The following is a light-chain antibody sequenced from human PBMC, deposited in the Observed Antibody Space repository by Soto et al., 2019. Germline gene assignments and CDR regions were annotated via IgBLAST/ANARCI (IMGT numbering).Light chain of an antibody. V-gene: IGKV1-39*01. CDR3: QQSFTTWT. Sequence: IPMTPSPASLSSSEGYIVTITCLASQSVGNFLNWYQQKPGLPPKYLIYAASNLQSGVPSRFSGSGSGTDFTLTISNLQPEDFGTYYCQQSFTTWTFAQGGK. J-gene: IGKJ1*01. CDR1: QSVGNF. CDR2: AAS.